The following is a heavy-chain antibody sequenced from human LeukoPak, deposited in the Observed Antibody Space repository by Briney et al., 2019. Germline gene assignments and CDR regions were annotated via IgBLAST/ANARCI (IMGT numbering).Heavy chain of an antibody. V-gene: IGHV4-59*01. J-gene: IGHJ4*02. D-gene: IGHD6-19*01. Sequence: NPSETLSLTCTVSGGSISSYYWSWIRQPPGKGLEWIGYIYYSGSTNYNPSLKSRVTISVDTSKNQFSLKLSSVTAADTAVYYCARWSSGFDYWGQGTLVTVSS. CDR1: GGSISSYY. CDR2: IYYSGST. CDR3: ARWSSGFDY.